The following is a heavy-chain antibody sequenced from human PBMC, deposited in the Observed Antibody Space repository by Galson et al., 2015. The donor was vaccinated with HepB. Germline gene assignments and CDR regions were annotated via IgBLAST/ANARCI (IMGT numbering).Heavy chain of an antibody. Sequence: LRLSCAASGFTFSSYWMHWVRQAPGKGLVWVSRINSDGSSTSYADSVKGRFTISRDNAKNTLYLQMNSLRAEDTAVYYCARVEVYGSGSYKEVWGQGTLVTVSS. J-gene: IGHJ4*02. CDR2: INSDGSST. CDR3: ARVEVYGSGSYKEV. D-gene: IGHD3-10*01. V-gene: IGHV3-74*01. CDR1: GFTFSSYW.